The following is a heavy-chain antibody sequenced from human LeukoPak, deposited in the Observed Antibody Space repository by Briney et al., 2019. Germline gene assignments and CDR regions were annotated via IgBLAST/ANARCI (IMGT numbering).Heavy chain of an antibody. CDR3: ARYYGSGRDGDY. Sequence: SETLSLTCAVYGGSFGAYYWSWIRQPPGKGLEWIGEINHSGSTNYNPSLKSRVTISVDTSKNQFSLKVNSVTAADTAVYFCARYYGSGRDGDYWGQGTLVTVSS. V-gene: IGHV4-34*01. CDR2: INHSGST. D-gene: IGHD3-10*01. J-gene: IGHJ4*02. CDR1: GGSFGAYY.